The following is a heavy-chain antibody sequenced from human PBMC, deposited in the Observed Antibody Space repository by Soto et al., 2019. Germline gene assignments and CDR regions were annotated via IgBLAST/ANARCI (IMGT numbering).Heavy chain of an antibody. CDR2: IWYDGSNK. V-gene: IGHV3-33*01. J-gene: IGHJ6*03. D-gene: IGHD2-2*01. Sequence: GGSLRLSCAASAFTFSSYGMHWVRQAPGKGLEWVAVIWYDGSNKYYADSVKGRFTISRDNSKNTLYLQMNSLRAEDTAVYYCAREAPTVPAEPYYYYYMDVWGKGTTVTVSS. CDR3: AREAPTVPAEPYYYYYMDV. CDR1: AFTFSSYG.